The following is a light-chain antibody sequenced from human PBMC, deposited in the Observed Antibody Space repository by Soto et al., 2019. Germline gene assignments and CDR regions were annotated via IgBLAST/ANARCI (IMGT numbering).Light chain of an antibody. V-gene: IGLV2-11*01. Sequence: QSALTQPRSVSGSPGQSVTISCTGTSSDVGGYNYVSCYQQHPGKAPKLMIYYVSKRPPGVPARFSGSNSGNTDSLTISGLQAEDEADYYCCSYAASYTWVFGGGTKLTVL. CDR2: YVS. CDR1: SSDVGGYNY. J-gene: IGLJ3*02. CDR3: CSYAASYTWV.